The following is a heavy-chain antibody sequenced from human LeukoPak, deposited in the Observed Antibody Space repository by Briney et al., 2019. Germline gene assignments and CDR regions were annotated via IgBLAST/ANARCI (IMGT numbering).Heavy chain of an antibody. CDR3: ARDDSGPED. CDR1: GFTFSNYY. Sequence: GGSLRLSCAASGFTFSNYYMSWVRQAPGKGLEWVANIKQDGSEKYYVDSVKGRFTISRDNAKNSLYLQMNSLRVEDTAVYYCARDDSGPEDWGQGTLVTVSS. D-gene: IGHD5-12*01. CDR2: IKQDGSEK. V-gene: IGHV3-7*01. J-gene: IGHJ4*02.